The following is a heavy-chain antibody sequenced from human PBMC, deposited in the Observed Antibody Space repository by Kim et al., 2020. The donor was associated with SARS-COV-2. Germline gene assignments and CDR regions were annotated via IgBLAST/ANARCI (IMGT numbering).Heavy chain of an antibody. CDR1: GYTFTSYA. CDR3: AREEQMTTVTTSIDP. V-gene: IGHV1-3*01. CDR2: INAGNGNT. D-gene: IGHD4-17*01. J-gene: IGHJ5*02. Sequence: ASVKVSCKASGYTFTSYAMHWVRQAPGQRLEWMGWINAGNGNTKYSQKFQGRVTITRDTSASTAYMELSSLRSEDTAVYYCAREEQMTTVTTSIDPWGQGTLVTVSS.